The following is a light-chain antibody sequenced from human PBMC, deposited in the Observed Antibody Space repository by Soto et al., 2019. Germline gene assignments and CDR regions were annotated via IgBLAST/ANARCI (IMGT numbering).Light chain of an antibody. V-gene: IGKV3-15*01. Sequence: VLTQSPCTLSLSPGERATLSCRASQTVTSNFLAWYQEKPGQAPRLLIYGASTRATGIPARFSGSGSGTEFTLTISSLQSEDFAVYYCQQYNNWPPITFGQGTRLEI. J-gene: IGKJ5*01. CDR2: GAS. CDR3: QQYNNWPPIT. CDR1: QTVTSN.